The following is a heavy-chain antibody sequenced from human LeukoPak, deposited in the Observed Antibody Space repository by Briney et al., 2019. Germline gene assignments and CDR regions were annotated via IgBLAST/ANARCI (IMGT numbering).Heavy chain of an antibody. CDR3: AKGKRYPDY. D-gene: IGHD1-1*01. CDR2: LNLDGSDK. J-gene: IGHJ4*02. CDR1: GFTFSESW. V-gene: IGHV3-7*03. Sequence: GGSLRLSCVVSGFTFSESWMSWVRQAPGKGLGWVASLNLDGSDKYYVDSVKGRFTISRDNAKNSLYLQMDSLRVEDRAVYYCAKGKRYPDYWGQGTLVTVSS.